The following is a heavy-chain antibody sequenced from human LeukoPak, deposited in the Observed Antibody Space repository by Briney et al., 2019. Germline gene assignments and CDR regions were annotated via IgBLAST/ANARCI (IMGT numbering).Heavy chain of an antibody. Sequence: GGSLRLSCAASGFTFSSYWMSWVRQAPGKGLEWVANIKQDGSEKYYVDSVKGRFTISRDNAKNSQYLQMNSLRAEDTAVYYCARGPGLRGYYYYYMDVWGKGTTVTVSS. CDR1: GFTFSSYW. V-gene: IGHV3-7*01. J-gene: IGHJ6*03. D-gene: IGHD5-12*01. CDR3: ARGPGLRGYYYYYMDV. CDR2: IKQDGSEK.